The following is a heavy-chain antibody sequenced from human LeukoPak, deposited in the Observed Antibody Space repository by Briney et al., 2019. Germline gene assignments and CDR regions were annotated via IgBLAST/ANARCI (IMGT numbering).Heavy chain of an antibody. D-gene: IGHD2-8*01. CDR1: GYTFTAYY. V-gene: IGHV1-2*02. J-gene: IGHJ6*03. Sequence: ASVKVSCKPSGYTFTAYYLHWVRQAPGQGLEWMGWINPTSGGTHYAQKFQGRVTMTRDTSISTAYMELSRLRSDDTAVYYCARDVWDLSYYMDVWGKGTTVTVSS. CDR2: INPTSGGT. CDR3: ARDVWDLSYYMDV.